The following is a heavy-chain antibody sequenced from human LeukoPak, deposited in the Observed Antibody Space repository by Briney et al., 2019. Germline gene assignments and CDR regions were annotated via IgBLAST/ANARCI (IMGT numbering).Heavy chain of an antibody. J-gene: IGHJ4*02. V-gene: IGHV1-3*01. CDR2: INAGNGNT. Sequence: ASVKVSCKASGYTFTSYAMHWVRQAPGQRLEWMGWINAGNGNTKYSQKFQGGVTITRDTSVSTAYMELSSLRSEDTAVYYCARGGYSGYDYANYFDYWGQGTLATVSS. CDR1: GYTFTSYA. D-gene: IGHD5-12*01. CDR3: ARGGYSGYDYANYFDY.